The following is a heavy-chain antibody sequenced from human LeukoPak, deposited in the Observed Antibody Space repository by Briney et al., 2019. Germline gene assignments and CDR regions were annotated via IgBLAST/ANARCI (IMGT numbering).Heavy chain of an antibody. CDR2: IRYDGSNK. D-gene: IGHD3-3*01. CDR1: GFTFSSYG. J-gene: IGHJ4*02. Sequence: GGSLRLSCAASGFTFSSYGMHWVRQAPGKGLEWVAFIRYDGSNKYYADSVKGRFTISRDNSKNTLYLQMNSLRAEDTAVYYCAKDGTTLRPSRYDFWSGYSGPFDYWGQGTLVTVSS. V-gene: IGHV3-30*02. CDR3: AKDGTTLRPSRYDFWSGYSGPFDY.